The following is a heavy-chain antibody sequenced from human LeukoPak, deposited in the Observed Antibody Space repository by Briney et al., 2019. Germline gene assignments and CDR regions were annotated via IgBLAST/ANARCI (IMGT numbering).Heavy chain of an antibody. CDR3: ATPRTLTGYSPGGAFDI. CDR2: INHSGST. CDR1: GGSFSGYY. D-gene: IGHD3-9*01. J-gene: IGHJ3*02. V-gene: IGHV4-34*01. Sequence: SETLSLTCAVYGGSFSGYYWSWIRQPPGKGLEWIGEINHSGSTNYNPSLKSRVTISVDTSKNQFSLKLSSVTAADTAVYYCATPRTLTGYSPGGAFDIWGQGTMVTVSS.